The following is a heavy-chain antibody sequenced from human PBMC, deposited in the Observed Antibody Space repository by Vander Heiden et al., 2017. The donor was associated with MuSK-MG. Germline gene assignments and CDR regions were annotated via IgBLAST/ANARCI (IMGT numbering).Heavy chain of an antibody. J-gene: IGHJ6*02. V-gene: IGHV4-59*01. D-gene: IGHD2-2*01. CDR1: GGSISRYY. CDR3: ARVGHCSSTSCSYYYYGMDV. CDR2: IYYSGST. Sequence: QVQLQESGPGLVKPSETLSLTCTVSGGSISRYYWSWIRQPPGKGLEWIGYIYYSGSTNYNPSLKSRVTISVDTSKNQFSLKLSSVTAADTAVYYCARVGHCSSTSCSYYYYGMDVWGQGTTVTVSS.